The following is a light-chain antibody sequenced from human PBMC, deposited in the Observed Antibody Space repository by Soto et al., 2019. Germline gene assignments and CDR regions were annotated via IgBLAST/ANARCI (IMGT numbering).Light chain of an antibody. V-gene: IGKV3-11*02. CDR2: DAS. CDR1: QIVSIF. CDR3: QQRSTWLYT. Sequence: EILLAQSPATLSLSPGERATLSCMASQIVSIFLAWYQQKPGQAPRLLIHDASNRATGVPARFSGSESGRDFTHTITSLEPEDFAVYYCQQRSTWLYTFGQGTKLEV. J-gene: IGKJ2*01.